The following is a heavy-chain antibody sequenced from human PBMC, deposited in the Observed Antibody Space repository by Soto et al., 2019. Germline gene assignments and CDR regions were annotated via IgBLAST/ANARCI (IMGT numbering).Heavy chain of an antibody. D-gene: IGHD1-26*01. CDR3: ARGSSLPALFDY. V-gene: IGHV3-23*01. Sequence: PGGSLRLSCAASGFNFRKYAMTWVRQAPGKGLEWVSSIHGNGGGTYYADSVKGRFTISRDNSKNTLYLQMNSLRAEDTAVYYCARGSSLPALFDYWGQGTLVTVSS. J-gene: IGHJ4*02. CDR1: GFNFRKYA. CDR2: IHGNGGGT.